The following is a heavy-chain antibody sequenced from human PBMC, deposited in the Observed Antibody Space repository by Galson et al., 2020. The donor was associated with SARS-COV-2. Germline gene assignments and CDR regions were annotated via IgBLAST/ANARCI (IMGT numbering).Heavy chain of an antibody. Sequence: SQTLSLTCAISGDSVSSNSAAWNWIRQSPSRGLEWLGRTYYRSKWYNDYAVSVKSRITINPDTSKNQFSLQLNSVTPEDTAVYYCARAPHSSSWYPNNWFDPWGQGTLVTVSS. CDR1: GDSVSSNSAA. CDR3: ARAPHSSSWYPNNWFDP. V-gene: IGHV6-1*01. J-gene: IGHJ5*02. D-gene: IGHD6-13*01. CDR2: TYYRSKWYN.